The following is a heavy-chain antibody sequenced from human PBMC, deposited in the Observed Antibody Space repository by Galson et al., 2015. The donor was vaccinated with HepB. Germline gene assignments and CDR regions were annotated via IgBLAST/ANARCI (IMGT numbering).Heavy chain of an antibody. CDR1: GFTFSSYA. CDR2: LSGSGGTT. D-gene: IGHD3-3*01. CDR3: AKHLTFGVVFANDN. J-gene: IGHJ4*02. Sequence: SLRLSCAASGFTFSSYAMSWVRQAPGKGLEWVSALSGSGGTTYYADSVQGRFTISRDNSKNTLYLQLNSLRTEDTAVYYCAKHLTFGVVFANDNGGQVTLATVSS. V-gene: IGHV3-23*01.